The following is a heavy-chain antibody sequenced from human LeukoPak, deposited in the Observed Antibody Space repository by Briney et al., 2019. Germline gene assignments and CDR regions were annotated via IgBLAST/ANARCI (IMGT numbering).Heavy chain of an antibody. CDR2: IYSGGST. Sequence: GGSLTLSCAASGVTVSSNYMSWVRQPPGKGLEWVSVIYSGGSTYYADSVKGRFTISRDNSKNKLYLQMNSLRAEDTAVYYCCNLAGGGFDIWGQGTMVTVSS. D-gene: IGHD2/OR15-2a*01. CDR3: CNLAGGGFDI. J-gene: IGHJ3*02. V-gene: IGHV3-66*01. CDR1: GVTVSSNY.